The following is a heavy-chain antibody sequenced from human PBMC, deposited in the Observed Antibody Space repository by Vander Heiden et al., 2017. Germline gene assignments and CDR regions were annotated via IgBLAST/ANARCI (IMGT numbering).Heavy chain of an antibody. CDR3: VTGNSHAFDM. Sequence: AQLVESGGDLVQPAGSLRLSCAASGFTFSSYWMHWVRQAPGEGLVWVSRINSDGSSTSYADSVKGRFTISRDNAKNTLYLQIKSLRAEDTAIYYCVTGNSHAFDMWGQGTMVTVSS. D-gene: IGHD2-8*02. J-gene: IGHJ3*02. V-gene: IGHV3-74*01. CDR1: GFTFSSYW. CDR2: INSDGSST.